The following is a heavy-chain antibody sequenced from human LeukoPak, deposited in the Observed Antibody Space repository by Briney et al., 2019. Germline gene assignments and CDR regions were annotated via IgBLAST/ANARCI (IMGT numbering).Heavy chain of an antibody. J-gene: IGHJ5*02. CDR2: IYPGDSDT. D-gene: IGHD3-10*01. CDR1: GYSFTSYW. Sequence: GESLKISCKGSGYSFTSYWIGWVRQMPGKGLEWMGIIYPGDSDTRYSPSFQGQVTISADKSISTAYLQWSSLKASDTAMYYCARGLVQRVRGVHWFDPWGQGTLVTVSS. CDR3: ARGLVQRVRGVHWFDP. V-gene: IGHV5-51*01.